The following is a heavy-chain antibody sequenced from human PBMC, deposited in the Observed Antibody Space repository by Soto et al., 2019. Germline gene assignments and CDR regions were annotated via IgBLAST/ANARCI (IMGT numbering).Heavy chain of an antibody. CDR2: IYHSGST. CDR3: ARVEASSSPDY. CDR1: GYSISSGYY. Sequence: SETLSLTCAVSGYSISSGYYWGWIRQPPGKGLEWIGSIYHSGSTYYNPSLKSRVTISVDTSKDQFSLKLSSVTAADTAVYYCARVEASSSPDYWGQGTLVTVSS. D-gene: IGHD6-13*01. V-gene: IGHV4-38-2*01. J-gene: IGHJ4*02.